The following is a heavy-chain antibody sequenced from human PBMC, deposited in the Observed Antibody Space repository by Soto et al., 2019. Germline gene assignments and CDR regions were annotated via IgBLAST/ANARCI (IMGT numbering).Heavy chain of an antibody. V-gene: IGHV3-30-3*01. Sequence: QVQLVESGGGVVQPGRSLRLSCAASGFTFSSYAMHWVRQAPGKGLEWVAVISYDGSNKYYADSVKGRFTISRDNSKNTLYLQMNSLRAEDTAGYYCARGRKIGYCSGGSCYPARYYYYGMDVWGQGTTVTVSS. CDR3: ARGRKIGYCSGGSCYPARYYYYGMDV. CDR2: ISYDGSNK. CDR1: GFTFSSYA. D-gene: IGHD2-15*01. J-gene: IGHJ6*02.